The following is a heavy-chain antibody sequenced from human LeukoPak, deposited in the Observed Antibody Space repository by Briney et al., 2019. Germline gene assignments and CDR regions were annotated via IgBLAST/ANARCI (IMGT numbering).Heavy chain of an antibody. V-gene: IGHV4-59*08. J-gene: IGHJ4*02. CDR3: ASSNIAASGEPFDS. D-gene: IGHD6-13*01. CDR1: GGSMSSYS. CDR2: IYYSGGT. Sequence: SETLSLTCTVSGGSMSSYSWSWIRQPLGKGLEWIGYIYYSGGTNHNPSLKSQVSLSVDTSKNQFSLKLSSVTAADTAVYYCASSNIAASGEPFDSWGQGTLVTVSS.